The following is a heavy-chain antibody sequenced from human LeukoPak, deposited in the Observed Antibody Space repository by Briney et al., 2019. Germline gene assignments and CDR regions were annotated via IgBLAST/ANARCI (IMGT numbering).Heavy chain of an antibody. J-gene: IGHJ4*02. CDR2: INHSGST. V-gene: IGHV4-34*01. Sequence: GSLRLSCAASGFTFSDYYMSWIRQPPGKGLEWIGEINHSGSTNYNPSLKSRVTISVDTSKNQFSLKLSSVTAADTAVYYCARISVEDDYVWGSYRFENYFDYWGQGTLVTVSS. CDR3: ARISVEDDYVWGSYRFENYFDY. CDR1: GFTFSDYY. D-gene: IGHD3-16*02.